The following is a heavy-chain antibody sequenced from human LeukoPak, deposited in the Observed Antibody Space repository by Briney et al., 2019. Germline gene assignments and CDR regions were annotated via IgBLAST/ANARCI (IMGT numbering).Heavy chain of an antibody. CDR1: GYTFTSYY. Sequence: ASVKVSCKASGYTFTSYYMHWVRQAPGQGLEWMGIINPSGGSTSYAQKFQGRVTMTRDTSTSTVYMELSSLRSEDTAVYYCALRGLTYYYGMDVWGQGTTVTVSS. J-gene: IGHJ6*02. CDR2: INPSGGST. D-gene: IGHD2-8*01. CDR3: ALRGLTYYYGMDV. V-gene: IGHV1-46*01.